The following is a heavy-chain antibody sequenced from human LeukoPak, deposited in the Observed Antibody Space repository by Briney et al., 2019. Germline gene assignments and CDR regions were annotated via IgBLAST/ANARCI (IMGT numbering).Heavy chain of an antibody. CDR3: ARLDTASSWVAPVPDY. Sequence: SETLSLTCTVSGGSISSYYWSWIRQPPGKGLEWIGYIYYSGSTNYNPSLKSRVTISVDTSKNQFSLKLSSVTAADTAVYYCARLDTASSWVAPVPDYWGQGTLVTVSS. D-gene: IGHD6-6*01. CDR1: GGSISSYY. J-gene: IGHJ4*02. V-gene: IGHV4-59*08. CDR2: IYYSGST.